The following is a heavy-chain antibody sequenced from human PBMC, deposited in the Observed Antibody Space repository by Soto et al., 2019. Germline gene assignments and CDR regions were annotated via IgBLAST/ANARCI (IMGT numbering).Heavy chain of an antibody. J-gene: IGHJ6*02. Sequence: QERVVESGGGEVQPGTSLRLSCVASDFSFRNYDMHWVRQAPGKGLEWVADISYDGRNKYYAESVKGRFTISRDNSKNTLYLQMNSLRTEDTAVYYCAKDWRWEQQIYGMNVWGQGTTVTVSS. D-gene: IGHD1-26*01. CDR1: DFSFRNYD. CDR3: AKDWRWEQQIYGMNV. V-gene: IGHV3-30*18. CDR2: ISYDGRNK.